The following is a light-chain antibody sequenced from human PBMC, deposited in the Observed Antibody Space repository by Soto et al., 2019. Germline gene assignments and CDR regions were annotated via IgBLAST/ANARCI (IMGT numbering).Light chain of an antibody. J-gene: IGKJ1*01. Sequence: EIVLTQSPGTLSLSPGETAALSCRASRSLSDNHLAWYQQRPGQAPRLLIYGSSSRAAGIPDRFRGSGTGTDFTLTIRRLEPEDFGVYYCQQYNTWPGTFGQGTKVEIK. CDR1: RSLSDNH. CDR2: GSS. CDR3: QQYNTWPGT. V-gene: IGKV3-20*01.